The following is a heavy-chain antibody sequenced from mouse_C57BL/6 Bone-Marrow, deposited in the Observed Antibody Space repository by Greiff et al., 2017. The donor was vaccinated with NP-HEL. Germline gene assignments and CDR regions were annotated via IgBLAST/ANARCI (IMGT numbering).Heavy chain of an antibody. J-gene: IGHJ3*01. CDR3: ARIGGYYGSRAWFAY. CDR1: GYTFTSYW. CDR2: INPSNGGT. V-gene: IGHV1-53*01. D-gene: IGHD1-1*01. Sequence: QVQLKQPGTELVKPGASVKLSCKASGYTFTSYWMHWVKQRPGQGLEWIGNINPSNGGTNYNEKFKSKATLTVDKSSSTAYMQLSSLTSEDSAVYYCARIGGYYGSRAWFAYWGQGTLVTVSA.